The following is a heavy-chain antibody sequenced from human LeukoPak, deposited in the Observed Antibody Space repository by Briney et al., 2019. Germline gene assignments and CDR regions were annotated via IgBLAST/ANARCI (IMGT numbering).Heavy chain of an antibody. CDR1: GGSISSSSHY. CDR3: ARHEDGDHGDPNWFDP. Sequence: SETLSLTCTVSGGSISSSSHYWGWIRQSPGKALEWIGSIYNTGSTFYNPSLNSRVTISVDTSNNQFSLNLSSVTAADTVVYYCARHEDGDHGDPNWFDPWGQGTLVTVSS. D-gene: IGHD4-17*01. CDR2: IYNTGST. J-gene: IGHJ5*02. V-gene: IGHV4-39*01.